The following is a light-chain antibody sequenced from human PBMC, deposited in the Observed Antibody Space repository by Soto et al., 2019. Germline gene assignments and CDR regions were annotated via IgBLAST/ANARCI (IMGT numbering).Light chain of an antibody. CDR3: QVWDTSTAL. CDR2: NDN. Sequence: SYELTQPLSVSVALGQTARITCGGSNIGSKNVHWYQQKPGQAPVLVIYNDNSWPSGIPERVSGSNSGSTATLTISRAQAGDEADYYCQVWDTSTALIGGGTKLTVL. CDR1: NIGSKN. V-gene: IGLV3-9*01. J-gene: IGLJ2*01.